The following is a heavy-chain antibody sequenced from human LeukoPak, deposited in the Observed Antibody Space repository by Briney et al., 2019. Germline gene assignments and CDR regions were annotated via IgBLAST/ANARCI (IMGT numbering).Heavy chain of an antibody. Sequence: PGGSLRLSCAASGLTFSESTVHWVRQASGKGLEWVGRIKDKARNYATAYVASVKGRFTLSRDDSMNTAYLQMSSLTTGDTAFYYCTVDRNGYYGHGYWGQGTLVTVSS. D-gene: IGHD3-22*01. J-gene: IGHJ4*02. V-gene: IGHV3-73*01. CDR2: IKDKARNYAT. CDR3: TVDRNGYYGHGY. CDR1: GLTFSEST.